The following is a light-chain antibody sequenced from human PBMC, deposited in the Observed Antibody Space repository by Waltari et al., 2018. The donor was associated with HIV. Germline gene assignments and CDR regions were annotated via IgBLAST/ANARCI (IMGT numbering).Light chain of an antibody. CDR1: QDISTG. J-gene: IGKJ5*01. CDR2: KAS. CDR3: QQYNSDPS. V-gene: IGKV1-5*03. Sequence: DIHMTQSPSTLSAFVGDRVTITCRASQDISTGLACYQQKPGKAPKLLIHKASALESGVSSRFSGSGSGTEFTLIIDSLEPDDFATYYCQQYNSDPSFGQGTRLEMK.